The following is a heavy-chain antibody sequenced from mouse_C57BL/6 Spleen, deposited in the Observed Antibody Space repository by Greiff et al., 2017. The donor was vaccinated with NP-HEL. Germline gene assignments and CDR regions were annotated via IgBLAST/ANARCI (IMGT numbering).Heavy chain of an antibody. J-gene: IGHJ2*01. CDR3: ARSDYGSPLFDY. CDR1: GYTFTSYW. V-gene: IGHV1-52*01. Sequence: QVQLQQPGAELVRPGSSVKLSCKASGYTFTSYWMHWVKQRPIQGLEWIGNIDPSDSETHYNQKFKDKATLTVDKSSSTAYMQLSSLTSEDSAVYYCARSDYGSPLFDYWGQGTTLTVSS. D-gene: IGHD1-1*01. CDR2: IDPSDSET.